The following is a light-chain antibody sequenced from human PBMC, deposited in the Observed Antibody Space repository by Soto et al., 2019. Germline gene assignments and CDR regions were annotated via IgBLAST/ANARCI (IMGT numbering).Light chain of an antibody. CDR1: QSLRYNNTYNY. CDR3: MQALQSLT. CDR2: FGS. J-gene: IGKJ5*01. V-gene: IGKV2-28*01. Sequence: EIVMTQSPLTLPVTPGEPASISCRASQSLRYNNTYNYLDWYVQKPGQSPQLLIYFGSNRAPGVPDRFSGSGSGTDFTLKINRVEAEDVGTYYCMQALQSLTFGQGTRLEIK.